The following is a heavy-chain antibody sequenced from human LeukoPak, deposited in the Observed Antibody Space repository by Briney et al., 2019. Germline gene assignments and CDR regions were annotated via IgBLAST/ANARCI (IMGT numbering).Heavy chain of an antibody. D-gene: IGHD6-19*01. CDR1: GFTFDDYA. Sequence: GGSLRLSCAASGFTFDDYALHWVRQAPGKGLEWVSGISWNSGSIGYADSVKGRFTISRDNAKNSLYLQMNSLRAEDTALYYCAKDISSGFGSGHAGAFHIWGQGTMVTVSS. CDR2: ISWNSGSI. V-gene: IGHV3-9*01. J-gene: IGHJ3*02. CDR3: AKDISSGFGSGHAGAFHI.